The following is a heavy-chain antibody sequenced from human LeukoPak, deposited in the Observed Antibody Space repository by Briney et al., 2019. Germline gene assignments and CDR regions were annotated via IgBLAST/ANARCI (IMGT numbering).Heavy chain of an antibody. CDR3: ARVDDYSNSLDY. CDR2: ISSSSSYI. J-gene: IGHJ4*02. CDR1: GFTFSSYS. V-gene: IGHV3-21*01. D-gene: IGHD4-11*01. Sequence: GGSLRLSCAASGFTFSSYSMNWVRQAPGKGLEGVSSISSSSSYIYYADSVKGRFTISRDNAKNSLYLQMNSLRAEDTAVYYCARVDDYSNSLDYWGQGTLVTVSS.